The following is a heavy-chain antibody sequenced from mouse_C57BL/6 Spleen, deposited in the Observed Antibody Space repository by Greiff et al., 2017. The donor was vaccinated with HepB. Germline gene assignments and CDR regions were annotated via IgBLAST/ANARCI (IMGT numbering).Heavy chain of an antibody. Sequence: VQLVESGAELVKPGASVKISCKASGYAFSSYWMNWVKQRPGKGLEWIGQIYPGDGDTNYNGKFKGKATLTADKSSSTAYMQLSSLTSEDSAVYFCARYGLLRPVSMDYWGQGTSVTVSS. CDR3: ARYGLLRPVSMDY. CDR2: IYPGDGDT. J-gene: IGHJ4*01. V-gene: IGHV1-80*01. CDR1: GYAFSSYW. D-gene: IGHD1-2*01.